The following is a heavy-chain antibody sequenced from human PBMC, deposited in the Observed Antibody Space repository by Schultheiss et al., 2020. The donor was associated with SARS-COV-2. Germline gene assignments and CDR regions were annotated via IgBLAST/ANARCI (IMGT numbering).Heavy chain of an antibody. CDR1: GYTFTGYY. CDR3: ARDSRVGATEI. D-gene: IGHD1-26*01. CDR2: INPNSGNP. Sequence: ASVKVSCKASGYTFTGYYMHWVRQAPGQGLEWMGWINPNSGNPTYAQGFTGRFVFSLDTSVSTAYLQISSLKAEDTAVYYCARDSRVGATEIWGQGTMVTVSS. V-gene: IGHV7-4-1*02. J-gene: IGHJ3*02.